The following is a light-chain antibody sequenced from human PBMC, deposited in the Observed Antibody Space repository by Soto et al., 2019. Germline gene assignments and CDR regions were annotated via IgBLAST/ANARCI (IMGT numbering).Light chain of an antibody. J-gene: IGLJ1*01. Sequence: QSALTQPASVSGSPEQSITISCTGTSSDVGGYDYVSWYQLHPGKAPKLMIFEVSNRPSGVSYRFSGSKSGNTASLTISGLQAEDEADYFCSSYSISTAYLFGTATKVTV. CDR3: SSYSISTAYL. V-gene: IGLV2-14*01. CDR2: EVS. CDR1: SSDVGGYDY.